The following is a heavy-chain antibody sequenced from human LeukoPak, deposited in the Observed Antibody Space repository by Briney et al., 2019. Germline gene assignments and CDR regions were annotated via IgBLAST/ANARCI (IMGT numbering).Heavy chain of an antibody. CDR3: ARQNFVVVTAIRIFDY. J-gene: IGHJ4*02. D-gene: IGHD2-21*02. Sequence: SETLSLTCAVHGGPFSGYYCSWIRQPPGKGVQWVGEINHSGSTNYKPSLKSPFTISVDSSKNQFSLKLTSVTAADTAVYYCARQNFVVVTAIRIFDYWGQGTLVTVSS. CDR1: GGPFSGYY. CDR2: INHSGST. V-gene: IGHV4-34*01.